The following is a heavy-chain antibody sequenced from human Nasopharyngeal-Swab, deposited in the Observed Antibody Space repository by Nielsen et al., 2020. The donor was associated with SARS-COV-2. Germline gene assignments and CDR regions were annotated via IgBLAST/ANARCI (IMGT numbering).Heavy chain of an antibody. D-gene: IGHD6-13*01. V-gene: IGHV3-30*03. CDR3: ARANSSSWSFDY. CDR2: ISYDGSNK. J-gene: IGHJ4*02. Sequence: GGSLRLSCAASGFTFSSYGMHWVRQAPGKGLEWVAVISYDGSNKYYADSVKGRFTISRDNSKNTLYLQMNSLRAEDTVVYYCARANSSSWSFDYWGQGTLVTVSS. CDR1: GFTFSSYG.